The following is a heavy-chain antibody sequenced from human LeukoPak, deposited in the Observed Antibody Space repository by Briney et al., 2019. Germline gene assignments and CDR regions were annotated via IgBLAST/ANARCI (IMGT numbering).Heavy chain of an antibody. CDR2: MNPNSGNT. Sequence: ASVKVSCKASGYTFTSYDINWVRQATGQGLEWMGWMNPNSGNTGYAQKFQGRVTMTRNTSISTAYMELSSLRSEDTAVYYCARGLRDHVWGSYRYIPWGQGTLVTVSS. V-gene: IGHV1-8*01. D-gene: IGHD3-16*02. J-gene: IGHJ5*02. CDR3: ARGLRDHVWGSYRYIP. CDR1: GYTFTSYD.